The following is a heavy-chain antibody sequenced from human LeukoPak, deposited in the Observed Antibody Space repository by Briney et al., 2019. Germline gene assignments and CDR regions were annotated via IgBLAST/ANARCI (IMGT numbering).Heavy chain of an antibody. D-gene: IGHD4-23*01. V-gene: IGHV4-30-4*08. CDR1: GVSISSGGYY. J-gene: IGHJ5*02. CDR2: IYYSGST. Sequence: PSETLSLTCTVSGVSISSGGYYWSWIRQHPGKGLEWIGYIYYSGSTYYNPSLKSRVTISVDTSKNQFSLKLSSVTAADTAVYYCARVTTGVYWFDPWGQGTLVTVSS. CDR3: ARVTTGVYWFDP.